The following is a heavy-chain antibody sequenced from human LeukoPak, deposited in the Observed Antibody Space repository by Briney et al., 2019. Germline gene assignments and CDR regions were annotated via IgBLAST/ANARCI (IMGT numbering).Heavy chain of an antibody. D-gene: IGHD2-15*01. CDR1: GGTFSSYA. CDR2: IIPIFGTA. CDR3: AHYCSGGSCPDGDDAFDI. J-gene: IGHJ3*02. Sequence: SVKVSCKASGGTFSSYAISWVRQAPGQGLEWVGGIIPIFGTANYAQKFQGRVTITADKSTSTAYMELSSLRSEDTAVYYCAHYCSGGSCPDGDDAFDIWGQGTMVTVSS. V-gene: IGHV1-69*06.